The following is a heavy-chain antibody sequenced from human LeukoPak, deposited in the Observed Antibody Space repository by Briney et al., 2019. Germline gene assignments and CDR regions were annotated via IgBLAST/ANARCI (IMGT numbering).Heavy chain of an antibody. CDR1: GFTFSNAW. CDR3: TTEVIDY. V-gene: IGHV3-15*01. D-gene: IGHD3-10*01. CDR2: IKRKTDAGTT. Sequence: PGGSLRLSCAASGFTFSNAWMSWVRQAPGKGLEWVGRIKRKTDAGTTHDAAPEKGRFTISRDDSKNTLYLQMNSLKTEDTAVYYCTTEVIDYWGQGTLVTVSS. J-gene: IGHJ4*02.